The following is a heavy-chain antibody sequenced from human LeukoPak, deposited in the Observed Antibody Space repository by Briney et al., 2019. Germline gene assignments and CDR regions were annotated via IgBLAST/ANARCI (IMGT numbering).Heavy chain of an antibody. Sequence: GGSLRLSCAASEFTVSSNYMNWVRQAPGKGLEWVSVIYSGGSTYYADSVKGRFTISRDNSKNTLYLQMKSLRAEDTAVYYCAGGARRQQPFDYWGQGTLVTVSS. J-gene: IGHJ4*02. D-gene: IGHD6-13*01. CDR3: AGGARRQQPFDY. V-gene: IGHV3-66*01. CDR1: EFTVSSNY. CDR2: IYSGGST.